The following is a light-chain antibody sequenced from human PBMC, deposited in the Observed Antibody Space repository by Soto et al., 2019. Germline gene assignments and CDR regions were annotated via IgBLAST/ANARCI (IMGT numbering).Light chain of an antibody. CDR1: SSDVGGYTY. CDR2: EVS. Sequence: QSALTQPPSASGSPGPSVTISCTGTSSDVGGYTYVSWYQQHPGKAPKLMIYEVSKRPSGVPDRFSGSKSGNTASLTVSGLQAEDEADYYCSSYAGITPYVFGTGTKVTVL. CDR3: SSYAGITPYV. J-gene: IGLJ1*01. V-gene: IGLV2-8*01.